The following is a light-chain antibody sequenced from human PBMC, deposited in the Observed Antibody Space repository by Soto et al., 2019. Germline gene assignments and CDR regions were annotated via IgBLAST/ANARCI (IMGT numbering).Light chain of an antibody. CDR2: GGS. CDR1: SSDVGTYNL. CDR3: CAYAGSSVYV. J-gene: IGLJ1*01. V-gene: IGLV2-23*01. Sequence: QSAVTQPASVSGSPGQSITISCTGTSSDVGTYNLVSWYQQHPGKAPKLMIYGGSKRPSGVSHRFSGSTSGYTASLTISGLQAEDEADFYCCAYAGSSVYVFGTGTKVTVL.